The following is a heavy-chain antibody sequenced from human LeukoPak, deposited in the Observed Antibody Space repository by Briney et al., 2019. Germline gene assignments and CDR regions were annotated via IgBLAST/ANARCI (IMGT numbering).Heavy chain of an antibody. CDR3: AKVRFLEWLSHDYYGMDV. Sequence: ASVKVSCKASGYTFTSYGISWVRQAPGQRLEWMGWINAGNGNTKYSQKFQGRVTITRDTSASTAYMELSSLRSEDTAVYYCAKVRFLEWLSHDYYGMDVWGQGTTVTVSS. J-gene: IGHJ6*02. CDR1: GYTFTSYG. CDR2: INAGNGNT. V-gene: IGHV1-3*01. D-gene: IGHD3-3*01.